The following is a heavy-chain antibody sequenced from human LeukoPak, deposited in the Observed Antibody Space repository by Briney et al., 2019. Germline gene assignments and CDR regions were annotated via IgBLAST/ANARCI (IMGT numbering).Heavy chain of an antibody. Sequence: GGSLRLSCAASGFIFGDYAMHWVRQAPGKGLEWVSGITWNSVSIGYADSVKGRFTISRDNAKNSLYLQMSSLRAEDTAFYYCAKGLAVSGEDYWGQGTLATVSS. CDR3: AKGLAVSGEDY. CDR2: ITWNSVSI. D-gene: IGHD6-19*01. J-gene: IGHJ4*02. CDR1: GFIFGDYA. V-gene: IGHV3-9*01.